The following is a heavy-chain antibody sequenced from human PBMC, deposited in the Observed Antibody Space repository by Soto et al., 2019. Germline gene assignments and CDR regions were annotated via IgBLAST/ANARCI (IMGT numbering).Heavy chain of an antibody. CDR1: AVSLKTSGVG. CDR2: IYWNDDK. V-gene: IGHV2-5*01. J-gene: IGHJ6*02. Sequence: SGATLGNASRRDRLTITVAAVSLKTSGVGVGWIRQPPGKALEWLALIYWNDDKRYSQSLKRRLTITKDTYKKQVVLTMTNMDPVDTATYYCAHSRVQAATYYYSALAVWGYWTTVPVS. D-gene: IGHD1-1*01. CDR3: AHSRVQAATYYYSALAV.